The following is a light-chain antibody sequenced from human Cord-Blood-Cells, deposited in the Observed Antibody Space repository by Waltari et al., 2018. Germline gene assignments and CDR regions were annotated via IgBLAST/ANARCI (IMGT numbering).Light chain of an antibody. CDR2: QDS. CDR3: QAGDSSTVV. V-gene: IGLV3-1*01. J-gene: IGLJ2*01. Sequence: SYELTQPPSVSVSPGQTASITRSGDKLGDTSACWYPQKPAQSPVLFIYQDSKRPSGIPERFSGSNSGNTATLTISGTQAMDEADYYCQAGDSSTVVFGGGTKLTVL. CDR1: KLGDTS.